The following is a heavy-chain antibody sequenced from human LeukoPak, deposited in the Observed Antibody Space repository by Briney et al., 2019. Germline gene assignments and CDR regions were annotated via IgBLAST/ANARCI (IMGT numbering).Heavy chain of an antibody. V-gene: IGHV3-15*01. CDR3: TTGTSLYYDFWSGYPVGMDV. J-gene: IGHJ6*02. CDR1: GFTLSNAW. Sequence: GGSLRLSCAASGFTLSNAWMSWVRQAPGKGLEWVGRIKSKTDGGTTDYAAPVKGRFTISRDDSKNTLYLQMNSLKTEDTAVYYCTTGTSLYYDFWSGYPVGMDVWGQGTTVTVSS. D-gene: IGHD3-3*01. CDR2: IKSKTDGGTT.